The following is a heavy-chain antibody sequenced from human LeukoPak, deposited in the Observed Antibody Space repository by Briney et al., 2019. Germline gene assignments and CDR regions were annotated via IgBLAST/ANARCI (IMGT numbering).Heavy chain of an antibody. CDR1: GGSISSRNYY. J-gene: IGHJ5*02. D-gene: IGHD6-19*01. CDR2: IYYSGST. V-gene: IGHV4-39*01. CDR3: ARLPIAVAGTFWFDP. Sequence: SETLSLTCTVSGGSISSRNYYWGWIRQPPGKGLEWIGSIYYSGSTYYNPSLKSRDTISVDTSKNQLSLKLSSVTAADTAVYYCARLPIAVAGTFWFDPWGQGTLVTVSS.